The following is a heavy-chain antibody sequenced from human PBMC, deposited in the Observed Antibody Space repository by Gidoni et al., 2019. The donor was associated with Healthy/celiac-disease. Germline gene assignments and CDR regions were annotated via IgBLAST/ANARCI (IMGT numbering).Heavy chain of an antibody. V-gene: IGHV1-3*01. Sequence: QVQLVQSGAEVKKPGASVKVSCKASGYTFTSYAMHWVRQAPGQRLEWMGWINAGNGNTKYSQKFQGRVTITRDTSASTAYMELSSLRSEDTAVYYCARFKGAGNYFDYWGQGTLVTVSS. CDR3: ARFKGAGNYFDY. CDR1: GYTFTSYA. CDR2: INAGNGNT. J-gene: IGHJ4*02. D-gene: IGHD6-19*01.